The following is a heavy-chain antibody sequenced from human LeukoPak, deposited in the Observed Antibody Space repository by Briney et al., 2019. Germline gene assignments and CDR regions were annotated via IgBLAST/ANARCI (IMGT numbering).Heavy chain of an antibody. Sequence: SETLSLTCTVSGGSISIYYWSWIRQPPGKGLEWIGYVYNGGSTDYNPSLKSRVTISADTSKNQFSLKLSSVIAADTAVYYCVRDRELNYWGQGILVTVSS. J-gene: IGHJ4*02. CDR2: VYNGGST. V-gene: IGHV4-59*01. CDR1: GGSISIYY. D-gene: IGHD5-24*01. CDR3: VRDRELNY.